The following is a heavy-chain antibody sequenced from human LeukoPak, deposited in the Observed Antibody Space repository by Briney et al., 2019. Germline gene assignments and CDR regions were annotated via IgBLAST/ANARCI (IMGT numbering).Heavy chain of an antibody. Sequence: GSLRLSCVASGFTFSTFAMIWVRQPPGKGLEWVSSIFQGGGEIHYADSVRGRFTISRDNAKNSLYLQMNSLRAEDTAVYYCARDDIRGFLWGQGTLVTVSS. D-gene: IGHD3-3*01. CDR2: IFQGGGEI. V-gene: IGHV3-21*01. CDR1: GFTFSTFA. J-gene: IGHJ4*02. CDR3: ARDDIRGFL.